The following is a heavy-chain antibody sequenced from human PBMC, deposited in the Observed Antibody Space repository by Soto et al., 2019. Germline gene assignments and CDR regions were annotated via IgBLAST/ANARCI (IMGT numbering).Heavy chain of an antibody. CDR3: AKDFYGIAAAGTHWFDP. CDR2: ISGSGGST. V-gene: IGHV3-23*01. D-gene: IGHD6-13*01. Sequence: EVQLLESGGGLVQPGGSLRLSCAASGFTFSSYAMSWVRQAPGKGLEWVSAISGSGGSTYYADSVKGRFTISRDNSKNTLYLQMNSLRAEDTDVYYCAKDFYGIAAAGTHWFDPWGQGTLVTVSS. J-gene: IGHJ5*02. CDR1: GFTFSSYA.